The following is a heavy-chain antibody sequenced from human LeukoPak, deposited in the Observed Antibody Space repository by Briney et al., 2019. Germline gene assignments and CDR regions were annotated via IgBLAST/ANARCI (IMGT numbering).Heavy chain of an antibody. J-gene: IGHJ5*02. D-gene: IGHD3-22*01. CDR1: GFTFSTYA. CDR3: AKFRDGSSPGGGFDP. V-gene: IGHV3-23*01. CDR2: IRSRGGST. Sequence: GGSLRLSCAASGFTFSTYAMSWVRQAPGKGLEWVSGIRSRGGSTYYADSVKGRFTISGDNSKNTVYLQMNSLRAEDTAVYYCAKFRDGSSPGGGFDPWGQGTLVAVSS.